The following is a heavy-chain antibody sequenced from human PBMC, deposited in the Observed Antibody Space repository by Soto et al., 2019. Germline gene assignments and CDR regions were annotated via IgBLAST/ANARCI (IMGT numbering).Heavy chain of an antibody. J-gene: IGHJ5*02. V-gene: IGHV1-8*01. D-gene: IGHD3-3*01. CDR3: ARDSELRFLEWSNDGFDP. Sequence: GASVKVSCKASGYTFTSYDINWVRQATGQGLEWMGWMNPNSGNTGYAQKFQGRVTMTRNTSISTAYMELSSLRSEDTAVYYCARDSELRFLEWSNDGFDPWGQGTLVPVSS. CDR1: GYTFTSYD. CDR2: MNPNSGNT.